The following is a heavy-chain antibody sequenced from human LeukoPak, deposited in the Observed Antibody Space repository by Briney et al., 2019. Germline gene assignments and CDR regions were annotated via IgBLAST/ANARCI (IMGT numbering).Heavy chain of an antibody. Sequence: GGSLRLSCAASGFTFSSYAMTWVRQAPGKGLEWVGFVRSKAYGGTTEYAASVKGRFTISRDDSKSIAYLQMNSLKTEDTAVYYCTRDLTTVVTLNWYFDLWGRGTLVTVSS. D-gene: IGHD4-23*01. CDR2: VRSKAYGGTT. CDR1: GFTFSSYA. V-gene: IGHV3-49*04. CDR3: TRDLTTVVTLNWYFDL. J-gene: IGHJ2*01.